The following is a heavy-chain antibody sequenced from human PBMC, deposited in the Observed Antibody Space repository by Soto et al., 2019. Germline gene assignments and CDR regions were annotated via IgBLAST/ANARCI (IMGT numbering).Heavy chain of an antibody. J-gene: IGHJ4*02. D-gene: IGHD6-19*01. V-gene: IGHV2-70*11. CDR2: IDWDDDK. CDR3: ARIRSSGWYNDY. Sequence: KSGPTLVNPTQALTLTCTFSGFSLSTSGMCVSWIRQPPGKALEWLARIDWDDDKYYSTSLKTRLTISKDTSKNQVVLTMTNMDPVDTATYYCARIRSSGWYNDYWGQGTLVTVSS. CDR1: GFSLSTSGMC.